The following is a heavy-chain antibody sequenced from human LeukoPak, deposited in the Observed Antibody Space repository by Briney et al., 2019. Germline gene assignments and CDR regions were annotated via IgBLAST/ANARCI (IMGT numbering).Heavy chain of an antibody. CDR3: ARHNKGYSYGYASGYYYYYMDV. J-gene: IGHJ6*03. V-gene: IGHV5-51*01. D-gene: IGHD5-18*01. CDR1: GSIFTSYW. CDR2: IYPGDSDT. Sequence: GASLQISCEGSGSIFTSYWIGWGRQLPGKGLEWMGIIYPGDSDTRYSPSFQGQVTISADKSISTSYLQWSSLKASDTVMYYCARHNKGYSYGYASGYYYYYMDVWGKGTTVTVSS.